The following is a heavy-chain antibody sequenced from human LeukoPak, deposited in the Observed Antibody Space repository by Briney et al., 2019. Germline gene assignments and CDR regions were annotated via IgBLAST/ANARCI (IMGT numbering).Heavy chain of an antibody. J-gene: IGHJ4*02. CDR1: GYTFTSYD. CDR2: MNPNSGNT. D-gene: IGHD3-10*01. CDR3: ARGPNMVRGVIISYVDY. V-gene: IGHV1-8*02. Sequence: VASVKVSCKASGYTFTSYDINWVRQATGQGLEWMGWMNPNSGNTGYAQKFQGRVTMTRNTSISTAYMELSSLRSEDTAVYYCARGPNMVRGVIISYVDYWGQGTLVTVSS.